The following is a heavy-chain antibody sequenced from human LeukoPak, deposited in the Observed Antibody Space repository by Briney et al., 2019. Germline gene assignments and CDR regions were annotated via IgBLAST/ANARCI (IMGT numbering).Heavy chain of an antibody. J-gene: IGHJ4*02. CDR2: ISYDGSNK. CDR3: ARVGVTGTTLTDY. V-gene: IGHV3-30-3*01. CDR1: GFTFSTYA. Sequence: GGSLRLSCAASGFTFSTYAMHWVRQAPGKGLEWVAVISYDGSNKYYADSVKGRFTISRDNSKNTLYLQMNSLRAEDTAVYYCARVGVTGTTLTDYWGQGALVTVSS. D-gene: IGHD1-20*01.